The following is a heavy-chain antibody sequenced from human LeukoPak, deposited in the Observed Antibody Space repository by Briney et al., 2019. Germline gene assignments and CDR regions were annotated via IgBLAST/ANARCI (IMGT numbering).Heavy chain of an antibody. Sequence: GGSLRLSCAASGFILNDYGMHWVRQAPGKGLGWVADIWFDKNQHFADSVKGRFAISRDNSKNTVYLQINSLRAEDTAVYYCARDRHCVNGVCHSPPGMDVWGQGTTVTVSS. CDR3: ARDRHCVNGVCHSPPGMDV. CDR1: GFILNDYG. D-gene: IGHD2-8*01. V-gene: IGHV3-33*01. CDR2: IWFDKNQ. J-gene: IGHJ6*02.